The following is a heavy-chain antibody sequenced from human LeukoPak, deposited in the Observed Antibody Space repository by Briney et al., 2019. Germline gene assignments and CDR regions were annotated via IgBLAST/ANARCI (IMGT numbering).Heavy chain of an antibody. Sequence: GGSLRLSCAASGVTFSSYWMSWVRQAPWKGLEWVANIKQDGSEKYYVDSVKGRFTISRDNTKNLLFLEMNNLRGDDTAIYYCVRESRPGGAMGLYHNLDYWGQGTLVAVSS. CDR1: GVTFSSYW. CDR2: IKQDGSEK. J-gene: IGHJ4*02. D-gene: IGHD1-1*01. V-gene: IGHV3-7*01. CDR3: VRESRPGGAMGLYHNLDY.